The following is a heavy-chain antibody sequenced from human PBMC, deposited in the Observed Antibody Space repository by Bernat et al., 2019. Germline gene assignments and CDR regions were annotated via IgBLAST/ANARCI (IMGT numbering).Heavy chain of an antibody. CDR2: FDPEDGET. J-gene: IGHJ6*02. CDR3: ATVGYCSSTSCLHLYYYYGMDV. Sequence: QVQLVQSGAEVKKPGASVKVSCKVSGYTLTELSMHWVRQAPGKGLEWMGGFDPEDGETIYAQKFQGRVTMTEDTSTDTAYMGLGSLRSEDTAVYYCATVGYCSSTSCLHLYYYYGMDVWGQGTTVTVSS. CDR1: GYTLTELS. D-gene: IGHD2-2*01. V-gene: IGHV1-24*01.